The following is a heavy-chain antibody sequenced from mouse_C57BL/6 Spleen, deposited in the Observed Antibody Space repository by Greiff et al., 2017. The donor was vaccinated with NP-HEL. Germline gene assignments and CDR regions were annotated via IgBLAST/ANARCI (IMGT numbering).Heavy chain of an antibody. Sequence: VQLQQSGAELARPGASVKMSCKASGYTFTSYTMHWVKQRPGQGLEWIGYINPSSGYTKYNQKFKDKATLTADKSSSTAYMQLSSLTSEDSAVYYCAREGYDYAGVDYWGQGTTLTVSS. J-gene: IGHJ2*01. CDR2: INPSSGYT. D-gene: IGHD2-4*01. CDR3: AREGYDYAGVDY. V-gene: IGHV1-4*01. CDR1: GYTFTSYT.